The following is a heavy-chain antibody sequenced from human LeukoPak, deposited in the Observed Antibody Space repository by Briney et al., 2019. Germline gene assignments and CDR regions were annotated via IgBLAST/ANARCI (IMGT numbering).Heavy chain of an antibody. CDR2: INPNSGGT. CDR3: ARVRWDYYMDV. Sequence: ASVTVSYMASGYTFTRYYMHWVRQAPGQGLEWMGWINPNSGGTNYAQKFQGRVTMTRDTYISTAYMELSRLRSDDTAVYYCARVRWDYYMDVWGKGTTVTVSS. V-gene: IGHV1-2*02. CDR1: GYTFTRYY. J-gene: IGHJ6*03. D-gene: IGHD1-26*01.